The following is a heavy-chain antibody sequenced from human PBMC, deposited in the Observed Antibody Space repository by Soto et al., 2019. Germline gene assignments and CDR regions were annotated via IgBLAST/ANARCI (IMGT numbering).Heavy chain of an antibody. Sequence: QVHLVESGGGVVQPGASLRLSCAASGFIFSRDGMHWVRQAPGKGLEWVAVISHHGSDIYYADSVKGRFTISRDNSKNMVYLEINSMRPEDTALSSCAIPIGADIPFDSWGQGTLVTVSS. V-gene: IGHV3-30*03. J-gene: IGHJ4*02. D-gene: IGHD3-9*01. CDR3: AIPIGADIPFDS. CDR2: ISHHGSDI. CDR1: GFIFSRDG.